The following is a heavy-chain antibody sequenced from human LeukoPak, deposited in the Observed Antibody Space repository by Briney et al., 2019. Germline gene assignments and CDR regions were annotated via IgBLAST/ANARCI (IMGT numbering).Heavy chain of an antibody. CDR1: GGTFSSYA. Sequence: SVKVSCKASGGTFSSYAISWVRQAPGQGLEWMGRIIPIFGTANYAQKFQGRATITTDESTSTAYMELSSLRSEDTAVYYCARDSHYYDSSGYWFEHWGQGTLVTVSS. CDR3: ARDSHYYDSSGYWFEH. CDR2: IIPIFGTA. J-gene: IGHJ1*01. D-gene: IGHD3-22*01. V-gene: IGHV1-69*05.